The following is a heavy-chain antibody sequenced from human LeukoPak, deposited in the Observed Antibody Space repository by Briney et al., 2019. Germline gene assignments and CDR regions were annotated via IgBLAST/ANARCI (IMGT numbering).Heavy chain of an antibody. Sequence: AGGSLRLSCAASGFTFSSYGMHWVRQAPGKGLEWVAFIRYDGSNKYYADSVKGRFTISRDNSKNTLYLQMNSLRAEDTDVYYCAKLREWELPDLFDYWGQGTLVTVSS. V-gene: IGHV3-30*02. CDR3: AKLREWELPDLFDY. J-gene: IGHJ4*02. CDR2: IRYDGSNK. D-gene: IGHD1-26*01. CDR1: GFTFSSYG.